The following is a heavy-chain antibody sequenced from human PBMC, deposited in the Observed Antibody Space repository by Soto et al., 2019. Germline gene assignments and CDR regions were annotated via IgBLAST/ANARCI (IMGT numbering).Heavy chain of an antibody. V-gene: IGHV1-69*12. Sequence: QVQLVQSGAEVKKPGSSVKVSCKASGGTFSSYAISWVRQAPGQGLEWMGGIIPIFGTANYAQKFQGRVTITADESTSTANMDLSSLRSEDTAVYYCARDRGPDRYSSSWYLPQPDANPQPDAFDIWGQGTMVTVSS. CDR2: IIPIFGTA. CDR3: ARDRGPDRYSSSWYLPQPDANPQPDAFDI. J-gene: IGHJ3*02. D-gene: IGHD6-13*01. CDR1: GGTFSSYA.